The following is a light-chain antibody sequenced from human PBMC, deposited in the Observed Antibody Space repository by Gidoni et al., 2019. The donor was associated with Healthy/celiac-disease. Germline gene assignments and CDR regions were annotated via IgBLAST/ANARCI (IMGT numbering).Light chain of an antibody. J-gene: IGLJ2*01. V-gene: IGLV1-51*01. CDR3: GTWDSSLSAVV. Sequence: QSVFTQPPSVSPAPGQKVTISCSGSRSNIGNNYVSWYQQPPGTAPKLLIYDNNKRPSGIPDRFSGSKSGTSATLGITGLQTGDEADYYCGTWDSSLSAVVFGGGTKLTVL. CDR1: RSNIGNNY. CDR2: DNN.